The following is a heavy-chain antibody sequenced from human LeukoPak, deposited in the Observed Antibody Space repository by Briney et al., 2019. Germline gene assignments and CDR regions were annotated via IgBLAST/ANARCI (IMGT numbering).Heavy chain of an antibody. J-gene: IGHJ4*02. CDR2: ISSSGSTI. V-gene: IGHV3-11*01. D-gene: IGHD3-16*02. Sequence: PGGSLRLSRAASGFTFSDYYMSWIRQAPGKGLEWVSYISSSGSTIYYADSVKGRFTISRDNAKNSLYLQMNSLRAEDTAVYYCAREFFLGKLSLSPSDYWGQGTLVTVSS. CDR3: AREFFLGKLSLSPSDY. CDR1: GFTFSDYY.